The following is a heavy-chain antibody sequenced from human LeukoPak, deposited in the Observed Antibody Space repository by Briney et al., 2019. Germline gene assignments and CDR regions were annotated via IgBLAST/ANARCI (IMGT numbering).Heavy chain of an antibody. D-gene: IGHD3-9*01. CDR1: GFTFDDYA. J-gene: IGHJ4*02. V-gene: IGHV3-9*01. Sequence: PGGSLRLSCAASGFTFDDYAMHWVRQPPGKGLEWVSGISWNSGSIGYADSVKGRFTISRDNAKNSLYLQMNSLRAEDTALYYCAKEKGYYDILTGYSPFDYWGQGTLVTVSS. CDR2: ISWNSGSI. CDR3: AKEKGYYDILTGYSPFDY.